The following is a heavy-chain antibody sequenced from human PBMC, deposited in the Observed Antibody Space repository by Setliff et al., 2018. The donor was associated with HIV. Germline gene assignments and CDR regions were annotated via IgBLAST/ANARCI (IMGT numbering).Heavy chain of an antibody. CDR1: GYTFISYY. CDR2: ISVGNGDS. J-gene: IGHJ4*02. CDR3: VSPMFYDGTVV. V-gene: IGHV1-3*03. Sequence: GASVKVSCKASGYTFISYYIHWVRQAPGQRPEWMGRISVGNGDSKYSRASQDRVSITKDTSAHTAYMELTRLRSEDTAVYYCVSPMFYDGTVVWGQGTLVTVSS. D-gene: IGHD1-1*01.